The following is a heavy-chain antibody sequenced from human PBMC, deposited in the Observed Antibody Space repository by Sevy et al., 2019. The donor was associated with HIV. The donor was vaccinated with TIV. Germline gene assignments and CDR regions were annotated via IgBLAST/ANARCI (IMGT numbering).Heavy chain of an antibody. D-gene: IGHD2-15*01. J-gene: IGHJ6*02. CDR1: GFTFSSYN. CDR3: ARVVAYCSGGTCFPGYYYGMDV. Sequence: GGSPRLSCAASGFTFSSYNMNWVRQAPGKGLEWVSSISSSSNYINYADSVKGRFTISRENAKNSLYLEMNTLRAEDTAVYYCARVVAYCSGGTCFPGYYYGMDVWGQGTTVTVSS. V-gene: IGHV3-21*01. CDR2: ISSSSNYI.